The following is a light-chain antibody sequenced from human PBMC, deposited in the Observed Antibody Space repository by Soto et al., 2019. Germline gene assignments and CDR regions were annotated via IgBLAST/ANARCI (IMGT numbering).Light chain of an antibody. CDR2: ELS. Sequence: QSVLTQPPSASGSPGQSVTISCTGTSRDVGGHDYVSWYQQHAGKAPKLMIYELSKRPSGVPDRFPGSKSGNTASLTVSGLQAEDEADYYCSSYVTGNSLIFGGGTKLTVL. CDR3: SSYVTGNSLI. CDR1: SRDVGGHDY. V-gene: IGLV2-8*01. J-gene: IGLJ2*01.